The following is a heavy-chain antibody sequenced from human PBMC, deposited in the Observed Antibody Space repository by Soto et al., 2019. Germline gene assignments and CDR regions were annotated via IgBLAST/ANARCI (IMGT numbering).Heavy chain of an antibody. Sequence: SETLSLTCTVSGGSISSYYWSWIRQPPGKGLEWIGYIYYSGSTNYNPSLKSRVTISVDTSKNQFSLKLSSVTAADTAVYYRAGYYYGSGTYYYYYGMDVWGQGTTVTVS. D-gene: IGHD3-10*01. CDR1: GGSISSYY. CDR2: IYYSGST. V-gene: IGHV4-59*01. J-gene: IGHJ6*02. CDR3: AGYYYGSGTYYYYYGMDV.